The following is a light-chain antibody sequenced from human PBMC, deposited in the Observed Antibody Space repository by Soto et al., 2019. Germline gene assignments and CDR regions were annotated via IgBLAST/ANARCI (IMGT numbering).Light chain of an antibody. CDR1: QSISSW. Sequence: DIQMTQSPSTLSASVGDRVTITCRASQSISSWLAWYQQKPGKAPKLLIYDASSLESGVPSRFSGSGSGTEFTLTISSLQPDDFATYYFQQYNSYSWGFGQGTKVEIK. CDR2: DAS. CDR3: QQYNSYSWG. J-gene: IGKJ1*01. V-gene: IGKV1-5*01.